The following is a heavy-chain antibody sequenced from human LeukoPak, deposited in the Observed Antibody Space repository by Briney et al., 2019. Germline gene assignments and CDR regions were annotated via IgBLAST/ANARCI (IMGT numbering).Heavy chain of an antibody. J-gene: IGHJ4*02. D-gene: IGHD2/OR15-2a*01. Sequence: ASVKVSCKGSGYTSTAYYVHWLRQAPGQGLEWVGWINPNTGGTDYAQGFRARVTFTADTSIGTAYMEVSRLKSDDTAMFYCAIRPVNSVSDGFYWGQGTLVTVSS. V-gene: IGHV1-2*02. CDR2: INPNTGGT. CDR3: AIRPVNSVSDGFY. CDR1: GYTSTAYY.